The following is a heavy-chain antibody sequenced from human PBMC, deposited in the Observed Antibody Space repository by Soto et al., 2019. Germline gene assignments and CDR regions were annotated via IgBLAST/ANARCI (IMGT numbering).Heavy chain of an antibody. Sequence: EVQLVESGGGLVQSGGSLRLSCPASGFTFSSYWMHWVRQAPGKGLVWVSRINSDGSSTSYADSVKGRFTISRDNAKNTLYLQMKSLRAEDTAVYYCARGHQEIYYYYMDVWGKGTTVTVSS. J-gene: IGHJ6*03. V-gene: IGHV3-74*01. CDR1: GFTFSSYW. CDR2: INSDGSST. CDR3: ARGHQEIYYYYMDV.